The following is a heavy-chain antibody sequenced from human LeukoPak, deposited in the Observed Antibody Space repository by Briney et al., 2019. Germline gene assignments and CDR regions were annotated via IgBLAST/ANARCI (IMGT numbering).Heavy chain of an antibody. J-gene: IGHJ5*02. D-gene: IGHD3-3*01. CDR3: AKGLREYDFWSGYAT. CDR2: ISISGGSP. V-gene: IGHV3-23*01. CDR1: GFTFSSYA. Sequence: GGSLRLSCAASGFTFSSYAMMWVRQAPGKGLDWVSTISISGGSPNYADSVKGRFTISRDNSKNTLFLQMNSLRAEDTALYYCAKGLREYDFWSGYATWGQGTLVTVSS.